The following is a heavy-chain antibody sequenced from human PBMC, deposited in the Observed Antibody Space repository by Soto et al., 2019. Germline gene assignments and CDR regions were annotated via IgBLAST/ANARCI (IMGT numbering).Heavy chain of an antibody. CDR1: GCTLSHAW. CDR3: KKYGSGSYCTFRDY. J-gene: IGHJ4*02. CDR2: IKGKTDGGTT. Sequence: RSCAARGCTLSHAWRNWDHHKPGKGLEWVGRIKGKTDGGTTDYAAPVKGRFTISRDDSKNTVYLQMNSLKTDDTAVYYCKKYGSGSYCTFRDYWGQGTLVTVSS. D-gene: IGHD3-10*01. V-gene: IGHV3-15*07.